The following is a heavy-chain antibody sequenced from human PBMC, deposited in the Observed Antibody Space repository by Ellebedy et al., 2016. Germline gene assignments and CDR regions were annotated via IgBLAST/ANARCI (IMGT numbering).Heavy chain of an antibody. CDR1: GFTFGDYA. CDR3: AKDGKSSGSYGHVDY. Sequence: SLKISCAASGFTFGDYAMHWVRQAPGKGLEWVSGISWSSGDIGYGDSVKGRFTISRDNAKNSLYLQINSLRTDDTALYYCAKDGKSSGSYGHVDYWGQGTLVTVSS. D-gene: IGHD3-10*01. V-gene: IGHV3-9*01. J-gene: IGHJ4*02. CDR2: ISWSSGDI.